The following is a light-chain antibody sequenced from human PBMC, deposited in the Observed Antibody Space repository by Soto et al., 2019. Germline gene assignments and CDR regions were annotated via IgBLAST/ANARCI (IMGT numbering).Light chain of an antibody. CDR1: QGIRTA. CDR3: QQFNNYPFT. J-gene: IGKJ3*01. CDR2: DAF. V-gene: IGKV1D-13*01. Sequence: AIQLTQSPSSLSASVGDRVTITCRASQGIRTALGWYQQKSEKAPKLLIYDAFNLESGVPSRFSGSGSGTDFTLSINNLQPEDSANYFCQQFNNYPFTFGPGTKVDI.